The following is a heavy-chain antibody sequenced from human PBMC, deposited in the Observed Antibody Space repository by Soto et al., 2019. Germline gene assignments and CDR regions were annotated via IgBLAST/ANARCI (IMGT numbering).Heavy chain of an antibody. V-gene: IGHV3-30-3*01. CDR2: ISYDGSNK. CDR3: ARDNPPPHNWFDH. J-gene: IGHJ5*02. Sequence: GGSLRLSCAASGFTFSSYAMHWVRQAPGKGLEWVAVISYDGSNKYYADSVKGRFTISRDNSKNTLYLQMNSLRAEDTAVYYCARDNPPPHNWFDHWGQGTLVTVSS. CDR1: GFTFSSYA.